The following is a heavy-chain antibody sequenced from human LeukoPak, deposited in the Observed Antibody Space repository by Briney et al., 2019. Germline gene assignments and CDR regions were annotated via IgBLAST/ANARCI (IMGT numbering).Heavy chain of an antibody. CDR2: IQNSGSA. D-gene: IGHD6-19*01. Sequence: SETLSLTCTVSGGSIRDFYWSWIRQSPQRRLEFIGYIQNSGSAEYNHSLKSRVTISVDTSKSQFSLKLKSVTAADTAVYYCASLAVPFGWYGGSYYWYMDVWGKGTTVTVSS. J-gene: IGHJ6*03. CDR3: ASLAVPFGWYGGSYYWYMDV. V-gene: IGHV4-59*01. CDR1: GGSIRDFY.